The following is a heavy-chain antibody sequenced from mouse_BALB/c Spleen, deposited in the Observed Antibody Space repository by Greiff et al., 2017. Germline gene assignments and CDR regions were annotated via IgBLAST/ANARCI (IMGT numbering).Heavy chain of an antibody. CDR1: GFSLTSYG. CDR3: AREGGNGAMDY. V-gene: IGHV2-9*02. D-gene: IGHD2-1*01. J-gene: IGHJ4*01. CDR2: IWAGGST. Sequence: VQLQESGPGLVAPSQSLSITCTVSGFSLTSYGVHWVRQPPGKGLEWLGVIWAGGSTNYNSALMSRLSISKDNSKSQVFLKMNSLQTDDTAMYYCAREGGNGAMDYWGQGTSVTVSS.